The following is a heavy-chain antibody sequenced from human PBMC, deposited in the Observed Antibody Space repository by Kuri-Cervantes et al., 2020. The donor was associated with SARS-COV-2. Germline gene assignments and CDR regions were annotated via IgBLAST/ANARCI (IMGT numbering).Heavy chain of an antibody. CDR1: GFTFSSYW. CDR2: IKQDGSEK. V-gene: IGHV3-7*01. D-gene: IGHD6-19*01. Sequence: GESLKISCAASGFTFSSYWMSWVRQAPGKGLEWVANIKQDGSEKHYVDSVKGRFTTSRDNAKNSLYLQMNSLRAEDTAVYYCARGRQWLALYYFDYWGQGTLVTVSS. J-gene: IGHJ4*02. CDR3: ARGRQWLALYYFDY.